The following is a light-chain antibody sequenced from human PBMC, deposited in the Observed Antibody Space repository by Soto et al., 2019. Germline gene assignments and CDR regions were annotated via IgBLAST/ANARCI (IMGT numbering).Light chain of an antibody. CDR2: SAS. CDR3: QQSNSIPPWT. Sequence: IQMTQSPSSLSASVGDRVTINCRASQTISIYLNWYQHRPGKGPKLLIYSASTLQSGVSSRFSGSGSGTDFTLTISSLQPEDVATYYCQQSNSIPPWTFGQGTKVDIK. J-gene: IGKJ1*01. CDR1: QTISIY. V-gene: IGKV1-39*01.